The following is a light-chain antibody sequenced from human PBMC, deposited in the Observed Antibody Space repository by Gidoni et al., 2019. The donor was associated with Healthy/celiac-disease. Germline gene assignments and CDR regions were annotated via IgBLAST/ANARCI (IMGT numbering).Light chain of an antibody. Sequence: QSVMTQPPSVSGAPGQRVTISCTGSSSNLGAGYDVHWYQQLPGIAPTLLIYGDINRPSVVPDRFAGSKSGTSASLAITGLQAEDEADYYCQSYDTSLRGPVVFGGGTKLTVL. CDR3: QSYDTSLRGPVV. CDR2: GDI. CDR1: SSNLGAGYD. V-gene: IGLV1-40*01. J-gene: IGLJ2*01.